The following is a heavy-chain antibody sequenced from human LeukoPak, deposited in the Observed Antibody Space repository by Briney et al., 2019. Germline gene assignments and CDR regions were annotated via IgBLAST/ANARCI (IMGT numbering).Heavy chain of an antibody. CDR2: LSPSGGIT. V-gene: IGHV3-23*01. Sequence: PGGSLRLSCAASGFTFSTYAMSWARQVPGQGLEWVSALSPSGGITYYEDSVEGRFTISRDNSKNTRYMQMNSLRAEDTAVYYCARGLKSFVLEYWGQGTLVTISS. J-gene: IGHJ4*02. CDR3: ARGLKSFVLEY. CDR1: GFTFSTYA. D-gene: IGHD4/OR15-4a*01.